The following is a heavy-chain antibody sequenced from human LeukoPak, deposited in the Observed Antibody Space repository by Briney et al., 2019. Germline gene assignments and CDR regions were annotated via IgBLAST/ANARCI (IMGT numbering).Heavy chain of an antibody. V-gene: IGHV1-2*02. CDR3: ARAPYYYDSSGYSYNWFAP. CDR2: INPNSGGT. D-gene: IGHD3-22*01. CDR1: GYTFTGYY. J-gene: IGHJ5*02. Sequence: GASVKVSCKASGYTFTGYYMHWVRQAPGQGLEWMGWINPNSGGTNYAQKFQGRVTMTRDTSISTAYMELSRLRSDDTAVYYCARAPYYYDSSGYSYNWFAPWGQGTLVTVSS.